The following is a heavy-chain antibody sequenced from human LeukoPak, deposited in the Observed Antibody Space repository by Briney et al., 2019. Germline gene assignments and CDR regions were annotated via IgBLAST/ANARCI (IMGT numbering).Heavy chain of an antibody. CDR2: IYPGDSDT. D-gene: IGHD6-19*01. J-gene: IGHJ4*02. CDR3: ARSGNGWAFDY. V-gene: IGHV5-51*01. Sequence: GESLKISCKGSGYTFTSNWIAWVRRMPGKGLEWMGIIYPGDSDTRYSPSFQGQVTISADKSISTAYLQWISLKASDTAMYYCARSGNGWAFDYWGQGTLSPSPQ. CDR1: GYTFTSNW.